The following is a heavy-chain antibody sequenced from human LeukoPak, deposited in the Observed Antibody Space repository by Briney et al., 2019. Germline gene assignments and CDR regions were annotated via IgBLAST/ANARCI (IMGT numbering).Heavy chain of an antibody. CDR2: VSSDGGST. CDR1: GFTFSNFP. CDR3: VKAILFGSISYYAD. V-gene: IGHV3-64D*09. D-gene: IGHD3-22*01. J-gene: IGHJ4*02. Sequence: GGSLRLSCSASGFTFSNFPMHWVRQAPGKGLEYVSAVSSDGGSTYYADSVRGSFTISRDNSKNTLSLQMGSLRAEDTAVYYCVKAILFGSISYYADWGQGTLVTVSS.